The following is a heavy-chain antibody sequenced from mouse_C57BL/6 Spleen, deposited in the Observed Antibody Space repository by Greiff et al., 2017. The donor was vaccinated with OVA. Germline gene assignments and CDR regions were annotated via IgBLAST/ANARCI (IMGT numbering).Heavy chain of an antibody. CDR3: ARHPLYSNYFDY. J-gene: IGHJ2*01. Sequence: EVHLVESGGDLVKPGGSLKLSCAASGFTFSSYGMSWVRQTPDKRLEWVATISSGGSYTYYPDSVKGRFTISRDNAKNTLYLQMSSLKSEDTAMYYCARHPLYSNYFDYWGQGTTLTVSS. CDR1: GFTFSSYG. D-gene: IGHD2-5*01. V-gene: IGHV5-6*01. CDR2: ISSGGSYT.